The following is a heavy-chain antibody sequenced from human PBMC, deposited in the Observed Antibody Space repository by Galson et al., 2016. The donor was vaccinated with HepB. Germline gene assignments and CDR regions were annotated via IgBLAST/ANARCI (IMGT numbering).Heavy chain of an antibody. V-gene: IGHV3-33*01. CDR1: GFTFSTYA. D-gene: IGHD3-22*01. J-gene: IGHJ5*02. CDR2: IWHDGSND. Sequence: SLRLSCAASGFTFSTYAMHWVRQAPGKGLEWVAVIWHDGSNDHYADSVKGRFSISRDNSKNTLYLQTNSLRAEDTAVYYCARQYYYDTSGYMNWFDPWGQGALVTVSS. CDR3: ARQYYYDTSGYMNWFDP.